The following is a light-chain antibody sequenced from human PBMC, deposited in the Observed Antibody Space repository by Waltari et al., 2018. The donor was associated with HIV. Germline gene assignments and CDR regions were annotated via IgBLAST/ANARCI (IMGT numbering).Light chain of an antibody. CDR3: GTWDSSLSAGV. CDR2: DTE. J-gene: IGLJ3*02. Sequence: QSVLTQPPSVSAAPGQTVTISCSGNSSNIGHNFVSWYQQFPGTAPKLLIYDTEKRPSGIPERFSGSKSGTSATLGITGLQTGDEAVYYCGTWDSSLSAGVFGGGTKVTVL. CDR1: SSNIGHNF. V-gene: IGLV1-51*01.